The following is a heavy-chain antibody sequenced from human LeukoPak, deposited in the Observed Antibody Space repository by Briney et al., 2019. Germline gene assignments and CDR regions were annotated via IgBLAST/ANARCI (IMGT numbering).Heavy chain of an antibody. D-gene: IGHD2-2*01. CDR3: ARGRIVVVPAANRKPLMYNWFDP. CDR2: INHSGST. J-gene: IGHJ5*02. Sequence: NPSETLSLTCAVYGGSFSGYYWSWIRQPPGKGLEWIGEINHSGSTNYNPSLKSRVTISVDTSKNQFSLKLSSVTAADTAVYYCARGRIVVVPAANRKPLMYNWFDPWGQGTLVTVSS. V-gene: IGHV4-34*01. CDR1: GGSFSGYY.